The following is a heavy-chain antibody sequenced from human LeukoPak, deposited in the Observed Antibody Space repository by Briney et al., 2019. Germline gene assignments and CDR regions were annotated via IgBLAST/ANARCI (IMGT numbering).Heavy chain of an antibody. D-gene: IGHD6-13*01. CDR2: IYYSGST. V-gene: IGHV4-39*01. CDR1: GDSISSSSYY. J-gene: IGHJ3*02. Sequence: PSETLSLTCIVSGDSISSSSYYWGWIRQPPGKGLEYIGNIYYSGSTYYNPSLKSRVTISVDTSKNQFSLKLSSVTAADTAFYYCARNGPSSSSFPGGAFDIWGQGTMVTVSS. CDR3: ARNGPSSSSFPGGAFDI.